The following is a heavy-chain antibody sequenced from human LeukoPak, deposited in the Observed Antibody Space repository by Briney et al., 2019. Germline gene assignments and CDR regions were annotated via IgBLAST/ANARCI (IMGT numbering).Heavy chain of an antibody. CDR1: GFTFSSYS. CDR2: ISSSSTI. V-gene: IGHV3-48*01. D-gene: IGHD2-21*01. J-gene: IGHJ6*03. Sequence: GGSLRLSCAASGFTFSSYSMNWVRQAPGKGLEWVSYISSSSTIYYADSVKGRFTISRDNAKNSLYLQMNSLRAEDTAVYYCARDLGDPTYMDVWGKGTTVTVSS. CDR3: ARDLGDPTYMDV.